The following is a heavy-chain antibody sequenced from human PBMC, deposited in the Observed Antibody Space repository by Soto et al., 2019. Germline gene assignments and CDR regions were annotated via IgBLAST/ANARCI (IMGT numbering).Heavy chain of an antibody. Sequence: QVQLVQSGAEVKKPGASVKVSCKASGYTFTSYAMHWVRQAPGQRLEWMGWINAGNGNTKYSQKFQGRVTITRDTSASTAYMELSRLRSEDTAVYYCARALQTTSMTPVTTFPDYWGQGALVTVSS. D-gene: IGHD4-17*01. J-gene: IGHJ4*02. CDR2: INAGNGNT. CDR1: GYTFTSYA. V-gene: IGHV1-3*01. CDR3: ARALQTTSMTPVTTFPDY.